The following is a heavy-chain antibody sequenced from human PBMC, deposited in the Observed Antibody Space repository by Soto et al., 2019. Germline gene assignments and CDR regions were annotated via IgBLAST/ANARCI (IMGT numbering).Heavy chain of an antibody. D-gene: IGHD3-16*01. CDR2: IYYSGST. CDR3: ARGPRRGIDY. Sequence: SETLSLTCTVSGGSISSSSYYWGWIRQPPGKGLEWIGSIYYSGSTYYNPSLKSRVTISVDTSKNQFSLKLSSVTAADTAVYYCARGPRRGIDYWGQGTLVTVSS. CDR1: GGSISSSSYY. V-gene: IGHV4-39*01. J-gene: IGHJ4*02.